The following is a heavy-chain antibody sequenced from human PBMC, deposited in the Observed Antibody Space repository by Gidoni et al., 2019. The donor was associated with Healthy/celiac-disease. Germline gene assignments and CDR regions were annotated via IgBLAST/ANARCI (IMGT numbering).Heavy chain of an antibody. CDR2: IYYSGST. Sequence: QLQLQESGPGLVKPSETLSLTCTVSGGSISSSSYYWGWIRQPPGKGLEWIGSIYYSGSTYYNPSLKNRVTISVDTSKNQFSLKLSSVTAADTAVYYCARSSGWYAAVDYWGQGTLVTVSS. J-gene: IGHJ4*02. CDR1: GGSISSSSYY. D-gene: IGHD6-19*01. CDR3: ARSSGWYAAVDY. V-gene: IGHV4-39*01.